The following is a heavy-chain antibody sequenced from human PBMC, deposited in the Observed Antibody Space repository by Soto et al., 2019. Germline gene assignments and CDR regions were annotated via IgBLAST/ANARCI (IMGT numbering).Heavy chain of an antibody. CDR2: INTDGSVA. D-gene: IGHD2-21*01. Sequence: GGSLRLSCAASGLTFRSYWMHWVRQAPGKGLVWVSRINTDGSVAMYVDSVKGRFTISRDNAKNTLFLHMNSLRAEDTAVYYCVRDMQLWRLDSGGQGTRVTVSS. J-gene: IGHJ4*02. CDR3: VRDMQLWRLDS. V-gene: IGHV3-74*03. CDR1: GLTFRSYW.